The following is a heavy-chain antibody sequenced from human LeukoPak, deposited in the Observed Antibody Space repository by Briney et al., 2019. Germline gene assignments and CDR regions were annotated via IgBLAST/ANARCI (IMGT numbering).Heavy chain of an antibody. V-gene: IGHV4-59*01. J-gene: IGHJ3*02. Sequence: SETLSLTCTVSGGSISSYYWSWIRQPPGKGLEWIGYIYYSGSTNYNPSLKSRVTISVDTSKNQFSLKLSSVTAADTAVYYCARGGTLRCSSTSCYIAGGPEAFDIWGQGTMVTVSS. CDR1: GGSISSYY. CDR3: ARGGTLRCSSTSCYIAGGPEAFDI. D-gene: IGHD2-2*02. CDR2: IYYSGST.